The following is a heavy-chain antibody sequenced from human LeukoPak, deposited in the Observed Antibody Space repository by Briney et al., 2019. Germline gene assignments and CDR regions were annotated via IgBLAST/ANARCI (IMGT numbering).Heavy chain of an antibody. Sequence: GESLQISCKGSGYSFTSYWIGWVRQMPGKGLEWMGIIYPGDSDTRYSPSFQGQVTISADKSISTAYLQWSSLKASDTAMYYCARQPLYCSGGSCYDYRGQGTLVTVSS. J-gene: IGHJ4*02. CDR3: ARQPLYCSGGSCYDY. CDR1: GYSFTSYW. D-gene: IGHD2-15*01. CDR2: IYPGDSDT. V-gene: IGHV5-51*01.